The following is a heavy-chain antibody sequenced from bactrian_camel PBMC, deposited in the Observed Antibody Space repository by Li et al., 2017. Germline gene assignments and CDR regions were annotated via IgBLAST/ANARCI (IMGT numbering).Heavy chain of an antibody. V-gene: IGHV3S40*01. D-gene: IGHD7*01. CDR2: IYTADGAI. CDR3: AASPRFTTWWKLDQDAYKH. CDR1: GDTTTAYH. J-gene: IGHJ2*01. Sequence: VQLVESGGGSVQAGGSLRLSCVASGDTTTAYHMGWFRQAPGKEREGVAAIYTADGAIFYADSVKGRFTISRDNAKNTVHLQMNNLKPEDTATYYCAASPRFTTWWKLDQDAYKHWGQ.